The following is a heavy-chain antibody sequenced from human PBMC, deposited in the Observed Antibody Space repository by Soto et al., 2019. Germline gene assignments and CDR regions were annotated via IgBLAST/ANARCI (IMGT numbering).Heavy chain of an antibody. V-gene: IGHV3-48*02. CDR3: ARYLHPGDTLHGLAV. D-gene: IGHD5-18*01. CDR1: AFTFSSYN. CDR2: ISSSSGTI. J-gene: IGHJ6*02. Sequence: GGSLRLSCAASAFTFSSYNMNWVRQAPGQGLEWISYISSSSGTIYYADSVKGRLTVSRDNARNSLYLQMNSLREEDTAVYYCARYLHPGDTLHGLAVWGQGTTVTVAS.